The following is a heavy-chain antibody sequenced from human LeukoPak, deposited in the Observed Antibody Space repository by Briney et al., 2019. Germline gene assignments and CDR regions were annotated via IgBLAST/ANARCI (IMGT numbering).Heavy chain of an antibody. CDR1: EFTFSSYW. CDR3: ARGGAVRPDY. V-gene: IGHV3-7*01. D-gene: IGHD6-6*01. Sequence: TGGSLRLSCAASEFTFSSYWMSWVRQAPGKGLEWVANINEDGSVKDYVDSVKGRYTISRVNARNSLYLQMNSLRAEDTAVYYCARGGAVRPDYWGQGTLVTVSS. CDR2: INEDGSVK. J-gene: IGHJ4*02.